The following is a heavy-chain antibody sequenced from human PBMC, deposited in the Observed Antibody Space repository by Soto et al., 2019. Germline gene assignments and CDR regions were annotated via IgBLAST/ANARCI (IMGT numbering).Heavy chain of an antibody. CDR3: ARVRWLSEYDILTGYYIFDQ. V-gene: IGHV4-38-2*01. J-gene: IGHJ4*02. CDR1: GYSISSGYY. Sequence: SETLSLTCAVSGYSISSGYYWGWIRQPPGKGLEWIGSIHHSGSTYYNPSLKSRVTIALDTSRNHFSLKLTSVTAADTAVYYCARVRWLSEYDILTGYYIFDQWGRGTLVTVSS. D-gene: IGHD3-9*01. CDR2: IHHSGST.